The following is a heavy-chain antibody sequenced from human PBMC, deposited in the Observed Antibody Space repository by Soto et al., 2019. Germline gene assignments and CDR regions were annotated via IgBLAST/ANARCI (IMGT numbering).Heavy chain of an antibody. CDR1: GFTFSNYG. CDR2: ISYDGSSK. V-gene: IGHV3-30*18. J-gene: IGHJ6*02. Sequence: QVQLVESGGGVVQPGRSLRLSCAASGFTFSNYGIHWVRQAPGKGLEWVAVISYDGSSKDYADSVKGRFTISRDNSKNTLYLQMNSLRIEDTAVYDCAKDDGSTWSMSYSYYGVDVWGQGTTVTVSS. CDR3: AKDDGSTWSMSYSYYGVDV. D-gene: IGHD6-13*01.